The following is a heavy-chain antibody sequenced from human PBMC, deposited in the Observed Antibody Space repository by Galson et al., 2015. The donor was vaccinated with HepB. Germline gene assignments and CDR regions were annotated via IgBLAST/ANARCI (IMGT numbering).Heavy chain of an antibody. CDR1: GYSFSTYG. D-gene: IGHD3-10*01. CDR2: LHPGDSDT. CDR3: ARWPYYMVRGVQYYFDS. Sequence: QSGAEVKKPGESLKISCTGSGYSFSTYGIGWVRQMPGKGLEWMGILHPGDSDTRYSPSFQGQVTISADKSISTAYLQWSSLKASDTAMYYCARWPYYMVRGVQYYFDSLGQGTLFTVSS. V-gene: IGHV5-51*01. J-gene: IGHJ4*02.